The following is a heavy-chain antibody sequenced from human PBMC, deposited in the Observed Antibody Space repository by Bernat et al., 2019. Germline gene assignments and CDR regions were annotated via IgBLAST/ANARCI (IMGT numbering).Heavy chain of an antibody. D-gene: IGHD6-6*01. CDR1: GFTFSSYG. J-gene: IGHJ4*02. V-gene: IGHV3-33*01. Sequence: QVQLVESGGGVVQPGRSLRLSCAASGFTFSSYGMHWVRQAPGKGLEWVAVIWYDGSNKYYADSVKGRFTISRDNSKNTLYLQMNSLRAEDTAVYYCARDNTKYSSSSSGRGFDYWGQETLVTVSS. CDR2: IWYDGSNK. CDR3: ARDNTKYSSSSSGRGFDY.